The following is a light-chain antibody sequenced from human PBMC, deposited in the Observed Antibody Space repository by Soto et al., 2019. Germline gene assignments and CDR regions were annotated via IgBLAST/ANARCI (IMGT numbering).Light chain of an antibody. Sequence: ENVLTQSPGTLSLSPGERATLSCRASQSVSSSYLAWYQQKPGQAPRLLIYGASSRATGIPDRFSGSGSGTDFTLTISRLEPEDFAIYYCQHYDNWPFTFGQGTKLEI. CDR2: GAS. J-gene: IGKJ2*01. V-gene: IGKV3-20*01. CDR1: QSVSSSY. CDR3: QHYDNWPFT.